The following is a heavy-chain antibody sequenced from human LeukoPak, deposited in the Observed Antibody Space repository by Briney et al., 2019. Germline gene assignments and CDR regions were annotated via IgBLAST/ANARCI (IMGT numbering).Heavy chain of an antibody. J-gene: IGHJ4*02. V-gene: IGHV3-74*01. Sequence: PGGSLRLSCAASGFTFSDYWMHWVRQVPGKGLVWVSRINTDGSTTTYADSVKGRFTISRDNAKNTLFLQMNSLRAEDTAVYYRARDFRGTGDYWGQGTLVTVSS. CDR2: INTDGSTT. D-gene: IGHD3/OR15-3a*01. CDR1: GFTFSDYW. CDR3: ARDFRGTGDY.